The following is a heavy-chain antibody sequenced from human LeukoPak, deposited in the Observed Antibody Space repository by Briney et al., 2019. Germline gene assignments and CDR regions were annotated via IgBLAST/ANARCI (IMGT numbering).Heavy chain of an antibody. CDR2: IYYSGST. Sequence: SETLSLTCTVSGGSISSDYWSWIRQPPGKGLEWICYIYYSGSTNYNPSLESRVTIPVDTSKNQFSLKLSSVTAADTAVYYCARLASLSTIAHRGLTWVDPCGQGTLVTVSS. CDR1: GGSISSDY. V-gene: IGHV4-59*01. CDR3: ARLASLSTIAHRGLTWVDP. D-gene: IGHD3-10*01. J-gene: IGHJ5*02.